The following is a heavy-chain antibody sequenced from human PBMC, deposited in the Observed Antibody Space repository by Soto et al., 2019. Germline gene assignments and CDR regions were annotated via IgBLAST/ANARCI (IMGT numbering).Heavy chain of an antibody. Sequence: SETLSLTCAVYGGSFSGYYWSWIRQPPGKGLEWIGEINHSGSTNYNPSLKSRVTISVDTSKNQFSLKLSSVTAADTAVYDCARSSSGHNWLDPWGQGTLVTVSS. D-gene: IGHD6-19*01. CDR1: GGSFSGYY. V-gene: IGHV4-34*01. CDR3: ARSSSGHNWLDP. J-gene: IGHJ5*02. CDR2: INHSGST.